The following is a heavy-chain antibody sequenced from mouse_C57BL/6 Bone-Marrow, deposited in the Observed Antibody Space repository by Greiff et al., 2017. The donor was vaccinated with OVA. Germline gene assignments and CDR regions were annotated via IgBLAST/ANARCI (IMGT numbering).Heavy chain of an antibody. V-gene: IGHV14-4*01. CDR2: IDPENGDT. Sequence: EVKLQESGAELVRPGASVKLSCTASGFNIKDDYMHWVKQRPEQGLEWIGWIDPENGDTEYASKFQGKATITADTSSNTAYLQLSSLTSEDTAVYYCTRLWFAYWGQGTLVTVSA. J-gene: IGHJ3*01. D-gene: IGHD2-13*01. CDR1: GFNIKDDY. CDR3: TRLWFAY.